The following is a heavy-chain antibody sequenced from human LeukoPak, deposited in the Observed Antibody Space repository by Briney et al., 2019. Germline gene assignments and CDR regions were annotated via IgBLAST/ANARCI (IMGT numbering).Heavy chain of an antibody. Sequence: SETLSLTCAVYGGSFSGYYWSWIRQPPGKGLEWIGEINHSGSTNYNPSLKSRVTISVDTSKNQFSLKLSSVTAADTAVCYCARLGWRFDYWGQGTLVTVSS. CDR3: ARLGWRFDY. CDR1: GGSFSGYY. CDR2: INHSGST. D-gene: IGHD2-15*01. J-gene: IGHJ4*02. V-gene: IGHV4-34*01.